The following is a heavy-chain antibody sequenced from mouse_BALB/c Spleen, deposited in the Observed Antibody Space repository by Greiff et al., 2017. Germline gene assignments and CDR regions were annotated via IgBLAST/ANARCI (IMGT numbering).Heavy chain of an antibody. CDR3: ARHDYGGGYYAMDY. Sequence: QVQLQQSGAELAKPGASVKMSCKASGYTFTSYWMHWVKQRPGQGLEWIGYINPSTGYTEYNQKFKDKATLTADKSSSTAYMQFSSLTTEDSAIYYCARHDYGGGYYAMDYWGQGTSVTVSS. J-gene: IGHJ4*01. CDR2: INPSTGYT. CDR1: GYTFTSYW. V-gene: IGHV1-7*01. D-gene: IGHD1-2*01.